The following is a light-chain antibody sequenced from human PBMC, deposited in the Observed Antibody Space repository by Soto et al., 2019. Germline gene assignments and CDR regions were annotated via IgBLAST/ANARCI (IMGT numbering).Light chain of an antibody. V-gene: IGLV1-47*01. J-gene: IGLJ1*01. CDR1: SSNIGSNY. CDR3: AAWDDSLSGRDV. Sequence: QSVLTQPPSASGTPGQRVTISCSGSSSNIGSNYVCWYQQLPGTAPKLLIYRDNQRPSGVPDRFSGSKSGTSASLAISGVRSEDEADYYCAAWDDSLSGRDVFGTGTKLTVL. CDR2: RDN.